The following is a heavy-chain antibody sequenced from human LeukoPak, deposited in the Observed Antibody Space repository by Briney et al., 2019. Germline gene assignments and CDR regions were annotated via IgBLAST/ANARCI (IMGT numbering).Heavy chain of an antibody. D-gene: IGHD6-13*01. Sequence: ASVKVSCKASGYTFTSYYMHWVRQAPGQGLEWMGIINPSGGSTSYAQKFQGRVTMTRDTSTSTVYVELSSLRSEDTAVYYCARDYLIAAAGYYFDYWGQGTLVTVSS. V-gene: IGHV1-46*01. J-gene: IGHJ4*02. CDR1: GYTFTSYY. CDR2: INPSGGST. CDR3: ARDYLIAAAGYYFDY.